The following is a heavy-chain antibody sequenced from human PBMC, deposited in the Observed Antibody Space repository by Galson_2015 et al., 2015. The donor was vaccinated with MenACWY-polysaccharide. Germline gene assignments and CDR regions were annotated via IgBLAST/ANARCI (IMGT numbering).Heavy chain of an antibody. CDR3: AKDRESSSSDPGY. CDR2: IRNDGSKE. V-gene: IGHV3-30*02. CDR1: EFTFSSYG. Sequence: SLRLSCAASEFTFSSYGMHWVRQAPGKGLEWVTFIRNDGSKEYYADSAKGRFTISRDNSKNTLYLQMNSLRAEDTAVYYCAKDRESSSSDPGYWGQGTLVTVSS. J-gene: IGHJ4*02. D-gene: IGHD6-6*01.